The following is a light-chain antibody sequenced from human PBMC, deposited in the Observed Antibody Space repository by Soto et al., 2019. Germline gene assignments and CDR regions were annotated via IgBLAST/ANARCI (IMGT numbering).Light chain of an antibody. CDR1: SSDVGGYNY. Sequence: QSALTQPRSVSGSPGQSVTISCTGTSSDVGGYNYVSWYQQHPGKAPKLMIYDVSKRPSGVPDRVSGSKSGNTASLTISGRQAEEDADYYCCSDEGRYTWVFGGGTKLTVL. V-gene: IGLV2-11*01. J-gene: IGLJ2*01. CDR3: CSDEGRYTWV. CDR2: DVS.